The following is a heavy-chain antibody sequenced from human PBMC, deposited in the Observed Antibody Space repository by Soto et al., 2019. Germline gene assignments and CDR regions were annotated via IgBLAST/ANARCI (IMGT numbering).Heavy chain of an antibody. CDR2: IIPLFDSA. CDR1: GDTFSNHA. V-gene: IGHV1-69*06. CDR3: AASTFQSGVSGYFHLDH. Sequence: QVHLVQSGTEVKKPGSSVKVSCKTSGDTFSNHAISWVRQAPGQGLVWMGGIIPLFDSASYAQRSHDRVTITADTFTSTAYLELRSLTPEDTAVYYCAASTFQSGVSGYFHLDHWGEGTLVTVSS. J-gene: IGHJ5*02. D-gene: IGHD3-3*01.